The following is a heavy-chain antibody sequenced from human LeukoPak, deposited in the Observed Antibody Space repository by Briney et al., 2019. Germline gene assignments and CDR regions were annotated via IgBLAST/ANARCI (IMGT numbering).Heavy chain of an antibody. Sequence: GGSLRLSCAASGFTFSSYDMNWVRQAPGKGLEWVSYITTISSTKYYADSVKGRFTISRDNAKNSLYLQMNSLRDEDTAVYYCAREGVRVRGVYRFFDYWGQGTLVTVSS. V-gene: IGHV3-48*02. CDR1: GFTFSSYD. D-gene: IGHD3-10*01. CDR2: ITTISSTK. CDR3: AREGVRVRGVYRFFDY. J-gene: IGHJ4*02.